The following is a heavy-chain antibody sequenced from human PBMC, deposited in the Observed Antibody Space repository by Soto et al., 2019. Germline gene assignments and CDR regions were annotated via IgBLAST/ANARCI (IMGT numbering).Heavy chain of an antibody. CDR2: INHSGST. D-gene: IGHD3-22*01. CDR3: ARGRHYYDSSGYLPPFDY. CDR1: GGSFSGYY. J-gene: IGHJ4*02. Sequence: SETLSLTXAVYGGSFSGYYWSWIRQPPGKGLEWIGEINHSGSTNYNPSLKSRVTISVDTSKNQFSLKLSSVTAADTAVYYCARGRHYYDSSGYLPPFDYWGQGTLVTAPQ. V-gene: IGHV4-34*01.